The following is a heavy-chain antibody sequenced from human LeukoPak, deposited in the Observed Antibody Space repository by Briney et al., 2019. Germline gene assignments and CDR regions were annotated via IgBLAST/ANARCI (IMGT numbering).Heavy chain of an antibody. Sequence: ASVKVSCKASGYTFTSYAMHWVRQAPGQRLEWMGWINAGNGNTKYSQEFQGRVTITRDTSASTAYMELSSLRSEDMAVYYCARPQSSFYCSGGSCYDGTNAFDIWGQGTMVTVSS. V-gene: IGHV1-3*03. CDR1: GYTFTSYA. CDR3: ARPQSSFYCSGGSCYDGTNAFDI. D-gene: IGHD2-15*01. J-gene: IGHJ3*02. CDR2: INAGNGNT.